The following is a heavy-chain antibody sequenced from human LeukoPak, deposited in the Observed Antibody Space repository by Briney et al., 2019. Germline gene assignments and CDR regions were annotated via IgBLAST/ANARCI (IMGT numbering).Heavy chain of an antibody. Sequence: PGGSLRLSCAASGFTVGSNYMSWARQAPGKGLEWVSVIYNGGSTYYADSVKGRFTISRDNSKNTVYLQMNSLRAEDTAVYYWARVAPSLGGATDYGGQGTLVSVSS. CDR2: IYNGGST. CDR3: ARVAPSLGGATDY. V-gene: IGHV3-66*01. D-gene: IGHD1-26*01. CDR1: GFTVGSNY. J-gene: IGHJ4*02.